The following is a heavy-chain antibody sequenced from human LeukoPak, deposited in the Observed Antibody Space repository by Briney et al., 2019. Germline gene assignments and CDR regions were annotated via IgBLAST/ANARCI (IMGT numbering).Heavy chain of an antibody. CDR1: GYTFTSYG. V-gene: IGHV1-46*01. J-gene: IGHJ6*02. CDR2: INPSGGSI. Sequence: ASVKVSCKASGYTFTSYGISWVRQAPGQGLEWMGIINPSGGSISYAQKFQGRVTMTRDTSTSIVYMELSSLRSEDTAVYYCAREGLRGSQLDYYGMDVWGQGTTVTVSS. D-gene: IGHD1-26*01. CDR3: AREGLRGSQLDYYGMDV.